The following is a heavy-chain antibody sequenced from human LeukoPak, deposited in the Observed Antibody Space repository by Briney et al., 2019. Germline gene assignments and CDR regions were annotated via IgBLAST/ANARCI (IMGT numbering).Heavy chain of an antibody. CDR3: AIDDSSSWSLPGY. CDR1: GFTFSSYG. Sequence: QPGRSLRLSCAASGFTFSSYGMHWVRQAPGKGLEWVAVIWYDGSNKYYADSVKGRFTISRDNSKNTLYLQMNSLRAEDTAVYYCAIDDSSSWSLPGYWGQGTLVTVSS. D-gene: IGHD6-13*01. V-gene: IGHV3-33*01. CDR2: IWYDGSNK. J-gene: IGHJ4*02.